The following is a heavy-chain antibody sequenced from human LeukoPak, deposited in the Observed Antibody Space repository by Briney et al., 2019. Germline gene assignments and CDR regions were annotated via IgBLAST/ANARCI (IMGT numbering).Heavy chain of an antibody. CDR1: GFTFSSYA. CDR3: ASCITIFGANFDY. J-gene: IGHJ4*02. CDR2: ISSNGGST. Sequence: GGSLRLSCAASGFTFSSYAMHWVRQAPGKGLEYVSAISSNGGSTYYANSVKGRFTISRDNSKNTLYLQMGSLRAEDMAVYYCASCITIFGANFDYWGQGTLVTVSS. D-gene: IGHD3-3*01. V-gene: IGHV3-64*01.